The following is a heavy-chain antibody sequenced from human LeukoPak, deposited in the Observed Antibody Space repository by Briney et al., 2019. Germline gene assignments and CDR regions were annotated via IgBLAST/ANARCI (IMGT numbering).Heavy chain of an antibody. V-gene: IGHV3-30*04. CDR3: ARDPRLGYFDC. CDR1: GFTFSNYT. D-gene: IGHD3-22*01. CDR2: MSYDGNKE. J-gene: IGHJ4*02. Sequence: GGSLRLSCAASGFTFSNYTMHWVRQAPGKGLEWVAVMSYDGNKEYYSDSVKGRFTISRDNSKNTLSLQMNSLRVEDTAVYYCARDPRLGYFDCWGQGTLVTISS.